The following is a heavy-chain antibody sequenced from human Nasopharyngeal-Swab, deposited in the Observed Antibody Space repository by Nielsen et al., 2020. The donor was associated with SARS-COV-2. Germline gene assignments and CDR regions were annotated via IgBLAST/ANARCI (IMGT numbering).Heavy chain of an antibody. CDR3: ARAMDTAMVWYYFDY. V-gene: IGHV4-39*07. D-gene: IGHD5-18*01. CDR1: GGSISSSSYY. J-gene: IGHJ4*02. Sequence: SETLSLTCTVSGGSISSSSYYWGWIRQPPGKGLEWIGEIYHSGSTNYNPSLKSRVTISVDKSKNQFSLKLSSVTAADTAVYYCARAMDTAMVWYYFDYWGQGTLVTVSS. CDR2: IYHSGST.